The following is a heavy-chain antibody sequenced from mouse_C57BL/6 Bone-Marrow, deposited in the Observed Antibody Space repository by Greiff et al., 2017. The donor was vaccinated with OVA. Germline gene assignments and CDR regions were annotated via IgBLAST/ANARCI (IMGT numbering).Heavy chain of an antibody. CDR3: ARVPSPYNFDY. CDR2: INYDGSST. CDR1: GFTFSDYY. J-gene: IGHJ2*01. Sequence: EVKLMESEGGLVQPGSSMKLSCTASGFTFSDYYMAWVRQVPEKGLEWVANINYDGSSTYYMDSLKSRFIISRDNAKNILYLQMSSLKSEDTATYYCARVPSPYNFDYWGQGTTLTVSS. V-gene: IGHV5-16*01.